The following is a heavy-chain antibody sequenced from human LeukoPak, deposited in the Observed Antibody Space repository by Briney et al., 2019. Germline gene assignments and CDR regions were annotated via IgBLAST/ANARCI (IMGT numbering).Heavy chain of an antibody. D-gene: IGHD3-10*01. Sequence: PGGSLRLSCAASGFTFSSYAMSWVRQAPGKGPEWVSAISGSGGSTYYADSVKGRFTISRDNSKNTLYLQMNSLRAEDTAVYYCAKRTSLWFGEFDYWGQGTLVTVSS. CDR1: GFTFSSYA. CDR3: AKRTSLWFGEFDY. V-gene: IGHV3-23*01. CDR2: ISGSGGST. J-gene: IGHJ4*02.